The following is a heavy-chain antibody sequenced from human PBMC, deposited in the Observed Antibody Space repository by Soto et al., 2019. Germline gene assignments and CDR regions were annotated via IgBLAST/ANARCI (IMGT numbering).Heavy chain of an antibody. Sequence: QVQLVQSGAEVKKPGASVKVSCKASGYTFTGYYMHWVRQAPGQGLEWMGWINPNSGGTNYAQKFQGRVTRTRDTSISKAYMELSRPRSDDTAVYYCARASFYDGNSDAFDIWGQGTMVTVSS. V-gene: IGHV1-2*02. CDR3: ARASFYDGNSDAFDI. CDR1: GYTFTGYY. J-gene: IGHJ3*02. D-gene: IGHD5-12*01. CDR2: INPNSGGT.